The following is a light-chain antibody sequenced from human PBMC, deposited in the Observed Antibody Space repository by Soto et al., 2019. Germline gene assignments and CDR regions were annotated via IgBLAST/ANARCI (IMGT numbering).Light chain of an antibody. J-gene: IGLJ1*01. CDR1: SSDVGAYNF. CDR2: DVS. Sequence: QSVLTQPASVSGSPGQSITISCTGTSSDVGAYNFVSWYQQHPGKAPKLMIYDVSNRPSGVSKRISGSKSGNTASLTISGLQAEDEADYYCTSHTSSGSLVFGTGTKLTVL. V-gene: IGLV2-14*03. CDR3: TSHTSSGSLV.